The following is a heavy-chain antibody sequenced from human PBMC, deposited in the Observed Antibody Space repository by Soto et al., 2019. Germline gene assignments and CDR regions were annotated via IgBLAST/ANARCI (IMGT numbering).Heavy chain of an antibody. V-gene: IGHV3-23*01. CDR3: AKVFSGPATVTSSDY. Sequence: PGGSLRLSCAVSGFTFATYAMSWVRQAPGKGLEWVSAISGGGGSTYYADSVKGRFTISRDNSKNTLYLQMNSLRAEETAVYYSAKVFSGPATVTSSDYWGQGTLVTVSS. CDR1: GFTFATYA. J-gene: IGHJ4*02. D-gene: IGHD4-17*01. CDR2: ISGGGGST.